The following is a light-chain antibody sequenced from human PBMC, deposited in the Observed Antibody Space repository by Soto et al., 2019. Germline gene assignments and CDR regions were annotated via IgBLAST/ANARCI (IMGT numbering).Light chain of an antibody. CDR3: CSFTTSSTYV. V-gene: IGLV2-18*02. J-gene: IGLJ1*01. Sequence: QSVLTQPPSVSGSPGQSVTISCTGTSSDVGSYNRVSWYQQPPDTAPKVMIYEVSNRPSGVPDRFSGSKSGNTASLTISGLQAEDEADYYCCSFTTSSTYVFGTGTKSPS. CDR1: SSDVGSYNR. CDR2: EVS.